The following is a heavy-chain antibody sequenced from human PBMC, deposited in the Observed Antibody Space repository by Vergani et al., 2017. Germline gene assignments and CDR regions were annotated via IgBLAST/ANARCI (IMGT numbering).Heavy chain of an antibody. CDR3: ARAAGSSWYYYYYGMDV. CDR2: IYTSGST. Sequence: QVQLQESGPGLVKPSQTLSLTCTVSGGSISSGSYYWSWIRQPAGKGLEWIGRIYTSGSTNYNPSLKSRVTISVDKSKNQFSLKLSSVTAADTAVYYCARAAGSSWYYYYYGMDVWGQGTTVTVSS. D-gene: IGHD6-13*01. J-gene: IGHJ6*02. CDR1: GGSISSGSYY. V-gene: IGHV4-61*02.